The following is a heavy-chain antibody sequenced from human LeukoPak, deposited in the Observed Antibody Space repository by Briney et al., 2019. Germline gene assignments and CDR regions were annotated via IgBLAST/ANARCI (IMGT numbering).Heavy chain of an antibody. D-gene: IGHD6-13*01. J-gene: IGHJ4*02. CDR1: GGSFSGYY. CDR3: ARGSMGAAAGH. V-gene: IGHV4-34*01. Sequence: LETLSLTCAVYGGSFSGYYGSWIRQPPGKGLEWSGEINHSGNTNYNPSLRSGVTISVDTSKNQFSLTLSSVTAADTAVYYCARGSMGAAAGHWGQGTLVTVSS. CDR2: INHSGNT.